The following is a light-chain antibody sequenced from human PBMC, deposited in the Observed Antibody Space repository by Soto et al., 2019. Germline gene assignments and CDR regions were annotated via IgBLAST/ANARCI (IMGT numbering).Light chain of an antibody. CDR3: SAWDDSFYGPV. CDR2: RDN. CDR1: SSDIGSNP. Sequence: QSVLTQPPSASGTPGQRVAISCSGGSSDIGSNPVNWYLHLPAAAPKLLIYRDNHRPSGVPDRFSGSKSGTSASLTISGLQSEDEADYFCSAWDDSFYGPVFGGGTKLTVL. J-gene: IGLJ2*01. V-gene: IGLV1-44*01.